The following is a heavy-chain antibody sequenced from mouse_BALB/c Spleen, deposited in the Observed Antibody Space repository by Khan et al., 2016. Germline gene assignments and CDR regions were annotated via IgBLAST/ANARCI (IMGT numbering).Heavy chain of an antibody. CDR1: GYTFTSYT. CDR3: ARDSYYGNYFDY. J-gene: IGHJ2*01. D-gene: IGHD2-10*01. CDR2: INPSSGYT. Sequence: VQLQESGAELARPGASVKMSCKASGYTFTSYTMHWVKQRPGQGLEWIGYINPSSGYTNYNQKFKDKATLTADKSSSTAYMQLSSLTSEDSAVYYCARDSYYGNYFDYWGQGTTLTVSS. V-gene: IGHV1-4*01.